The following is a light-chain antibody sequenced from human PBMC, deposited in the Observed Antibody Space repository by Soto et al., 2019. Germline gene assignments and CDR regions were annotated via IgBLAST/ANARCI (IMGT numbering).Light chain of an antibody. V-gene: IGKV1-5*01. J-gene: IGKJ5*01. CDR2: DAS. CDR1: QNINKR. Sequence: DIQMTQSPFTLSASVGDRVTITCRASQNINKRLAWHQQKPGKAPKVLIYDASNLKSGVPSRFSGSGSGTEFILTISSLQPDDFATYYCQQYNSYFTFGQGTRLEIK. CDR3: QQYNSYFT.